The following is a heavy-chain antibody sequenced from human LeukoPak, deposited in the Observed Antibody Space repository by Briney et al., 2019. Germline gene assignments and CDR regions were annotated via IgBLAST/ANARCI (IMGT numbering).Heavy chain of an antibody. CDR2: LYYSGST. CDR1: GCSISSSSYY. J-gene: IGHJ3*02. Sequence: SGPLSLTCTVSGCSISSSSYYWCGSRQAPGKGVAGIGSLYYSGSTYYNPSLKRRVTISVDTSNNQSSLKLSSVTAADTAVYYCARHRDCSGGSRPDAFDIWGQGTMVTVSS. V-gene: IGHV4-39*01. CDR3: ARHRDCSGGSRPDAFDI. D-gene: IGHD2-15*01.